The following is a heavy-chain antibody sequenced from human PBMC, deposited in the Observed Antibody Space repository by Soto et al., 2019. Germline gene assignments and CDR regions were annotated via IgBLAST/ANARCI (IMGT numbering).Heavy chain of an antibody. Sequence: GGALILSSAASGFTFISYAMHWVRQAPGKGLEWVAVISYDGSNKYYADSVKGRFTISRDNSKNTLYLQMNSLRAEDTAVYYCASPYYYDSSGYSLDYWGQGTLVTVSS. D-gene: IGHD3-22*01. CDR3: ASPYYYDSSGYSLDY. J-gene: IGHJ4*02. CDR1: GFTFISYA. V-gene: IGHV3-30-3*01. CDR2: ISYDGSNK.